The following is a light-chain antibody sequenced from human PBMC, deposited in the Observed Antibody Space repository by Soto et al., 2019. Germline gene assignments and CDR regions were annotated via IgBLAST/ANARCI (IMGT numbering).Light chain of an antibody. CDR2: GAS. Sequence: DIQMTQSPSSLSASVGNRVTITCRASQPIGSYLNWYRQKPGKAPEVLIYGASNLQDGVPSRFSGSGSGTDFTLTIDSLQPEDFATYYCQQSSSITFGAGTKVEI. CDR1: QPIGSY. J-gene: IGKJ4*01. V-gene: IGKV1-39*01. CDR3: QQSSSIT.